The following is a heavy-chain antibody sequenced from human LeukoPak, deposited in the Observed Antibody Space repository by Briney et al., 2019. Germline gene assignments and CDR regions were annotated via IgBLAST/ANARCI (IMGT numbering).Heavy chain of an antibody. CDR3: ARLYCSGGSCYSYYYYYYYMDV. J-gene: IGHJ6*03. Sequence: GGSLRLSCAASGFTFDDYGMSWVRQAPGKGLEWVSGINWNGGSTGYADSVKGRFTISRDNAKNSLYLQMNSLRAEDTALCYCARLYCSGGSCYSYYYYYYYMDVWGKGTTVTVSS. CDR2: INWNGGST. D-gene: IGHD2-15*01. V-gene: IGHV3-20*04. CDR1: GFTFDDYG.